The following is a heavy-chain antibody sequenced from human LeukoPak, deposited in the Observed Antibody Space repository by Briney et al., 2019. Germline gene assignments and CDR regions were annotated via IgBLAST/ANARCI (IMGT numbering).Heavy chain of an antibody. CDR3: AKIGRRYDFWTGYYEEEVDYMDV. CDR2: ISGSGGST. J-gene: IGHJ6*03. Sequence: GGSLRLSCAASGFTFSSYGMSWVRQAPGKGLEWVSAISGSGGSTYYADSVKGRFTISRDNYKDTLYLQMNSLRAEDTAVYYCAKIGRRYDFWTGYYEEEVDYMDVWGKGTTVTVSS. CDR1: GFTFSSYG. V-gene: IGHV3-23*01. D-gene: IGHD3-3*01.